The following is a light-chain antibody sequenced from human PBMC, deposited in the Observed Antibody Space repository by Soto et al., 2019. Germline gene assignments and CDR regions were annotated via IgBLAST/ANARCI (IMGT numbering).Light chain of an antibody. CDR2: GAS. V-gene: IGKV1-27*01. CDR3: QKYSGAPFT. CDR1: QAIGLY. J-gene: IGKJ4*01. Sequence: DIQMTQSPSSLSASLRDRVTITCRASQAIGLYLAWYQHRPGKLPKLLIYGASNLQSGVPSRFSGSGSGTDFTLTISSLQPEDVATYYCQKYSGAPFTFGGGTKVEI.